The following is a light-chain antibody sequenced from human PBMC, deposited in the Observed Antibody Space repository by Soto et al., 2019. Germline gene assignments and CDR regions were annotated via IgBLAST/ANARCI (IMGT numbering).Light chain of an antibody. V-gene: IGKV3-11*01. CDR2: DAS. CDR1: QSVRSY. CDR3: QQRSNWLT. J-gene: IGKJ4*01. Sequence: EIVMTQSPATLSVSPGERATLSCRASQSVRSYLAWYQQKPGQAPRLLIYDASNRATGIPARFSGSGSGTDFTLTISSLEPEDFAVYYCQQRSNWLTFGGGTRWISN.